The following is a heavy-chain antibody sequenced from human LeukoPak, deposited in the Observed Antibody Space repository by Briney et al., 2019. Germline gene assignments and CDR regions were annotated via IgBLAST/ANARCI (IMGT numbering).Heavy chain of an antibody. D-gene: IGHD6-13*01. V-gene: IGHV1-8*02. J-gene: IGHJ4*02. CDR2: MNPNSGNT. CDR3: ARGRSSSWYSDY. CDR1: GYTFTSYD. Sequence: ASVKVSCKASGYTFTSYDINWVRQATGQGLEWMGWMNPNSGNTGYAQKFQGRVTMTTDTSTSTAYMELRSLRSDDTAVYYCARGRSSSWYSDYWGQGTLVTVSS.